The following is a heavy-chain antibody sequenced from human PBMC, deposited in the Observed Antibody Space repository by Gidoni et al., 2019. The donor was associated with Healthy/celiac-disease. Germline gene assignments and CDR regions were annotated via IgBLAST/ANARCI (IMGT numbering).Heavy chain of an antibody. CDR3: AKLTGNYDFWSGGQTGDCFDP. Sequence: EVQLLESGGGLVQPGGSLRLSGAASGFTFSSYAMSWVRQAPGKGLEWVSAISGSGGSTYYADSVKGRFTISRDNSKNTLYLQMNSLRAEDTAVYYCAKLTGNYDFWSGGQTGDCFDPWGQGTLVTVSS. D-gene: IGHD3-3*01. CDR2: ISGSGGST. V-gene: IGHV3-23*01. CDR1: GFTFSSYA. J-gene: IGHJ5*02.